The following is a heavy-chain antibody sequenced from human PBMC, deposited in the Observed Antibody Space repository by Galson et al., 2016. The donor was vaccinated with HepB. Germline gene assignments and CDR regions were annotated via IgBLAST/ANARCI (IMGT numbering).Heavy chain of an antibody. CDR2: IYYSGST. Sequence: SETLSLTCTVSGGSISTSSYYWVWIRQPPGRGLEWIGSIYYSGSTSFNPSLKSRVSMSVDTSKNQFSLRLSSVTAADTSVYYCASLFSYCSTTTCTINFDYWGQGTLVTVSS. D-gene: IGHD2-2*01. CDR1: GGSISTSSYY. V-gene: IGHV4-39*01. J-gene: IGHJ4*02. CDR3: ASLFSYCSTTTCTINFDY.